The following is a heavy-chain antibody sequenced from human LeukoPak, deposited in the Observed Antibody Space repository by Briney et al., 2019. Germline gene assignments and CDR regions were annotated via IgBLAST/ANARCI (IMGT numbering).Heavy chain of an antibody. D-gene: IGHD3-10*01. CDR3: ARTSQAYYYGPGSPNY. CDR1: GFTFSSYA. CDR2: ISYDGSNK. J-gene: IGHJ4*02. V-gene: IGHV3-30*04. Sequence: PGGSLRLSCAASGFTFSSYAMHWVRQAPGKGLEWVAVISYDGSNKYYADSVKGRFTISRDNSKNTLYLQMNSLRAEDTAVYYCARTSQAYYYGPGSPNYWGQGTLVTVAS.